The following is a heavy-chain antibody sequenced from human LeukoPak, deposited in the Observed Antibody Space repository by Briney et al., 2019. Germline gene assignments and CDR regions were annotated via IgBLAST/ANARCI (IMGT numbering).Heavy chain of an antibody. CDR1: GFIFSSYD. CDR2: LSYDTSKK. V-gene: IGHV3-30*04. CDR3: ARARPPLYCGGDCYSGGYFDY. D-gene: IGHD2-21*02. J-gene: IGHJ4*02. Sequence: GGPLTLSCAAGGFIFSSYDMLWLRQARGKGLEGVAILSYDTSKKYYADYVKGRFTITRYNAKNTLYLQMHSLRAEDTAASYCARARPPLYCGGDCYSGGYFDYWGQGTLVTVSS.